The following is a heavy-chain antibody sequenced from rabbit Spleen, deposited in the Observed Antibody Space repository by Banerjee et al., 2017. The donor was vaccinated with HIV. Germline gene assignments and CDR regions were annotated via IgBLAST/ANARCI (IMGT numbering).Heavy chain of an antibody. V-gene: IGHV1S40*01. CDR1: GFSFSSSYH. D-gene: IGHD8-1*01. Sequence: QSLEESGGDLVKPGASLTLTCTASGFSFSSSYHMCWVRQAPGKGLEWIACIYVGGGGSTYYATWAKGRFTISKTSSTTVTLQMTSLTAADTATYFCARDVADSGYLDLWGQGTLVTVS. CDR3: ARDVADSGYLDL. CDR2: IYVGGGGST. J-gene: IGHJ4*01.